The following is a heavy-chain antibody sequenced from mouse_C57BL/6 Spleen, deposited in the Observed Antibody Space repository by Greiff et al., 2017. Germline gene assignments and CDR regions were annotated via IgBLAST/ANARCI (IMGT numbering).Heavy chain of an antibody. J-gene: IGHJ4*01. CDR2: IDPANGNT. V-gene: IGHV14-3*01. CDR1: GFNIKNNY. Sequence: VQLQQSVAELVRPGASVKLSCTASGFNIKNNYMHWVKQRPEQGLEWIGRIDPANGNTKYAPKFQGKATITAYTSSNTAYLQLSSLTSEDTAIYYCASYYYAMDYWGQGTSVTVSS. CDR3: ASYYYAMDY.